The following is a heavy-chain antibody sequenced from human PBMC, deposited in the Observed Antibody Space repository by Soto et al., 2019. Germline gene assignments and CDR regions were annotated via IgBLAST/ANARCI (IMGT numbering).Heavy chain of an antibody. CDR2: IYYTGNT. V-gene: IGHV4-30-4*01. Sequence: QVQLQESGPGLVEPSQTLSLTCTVSGGSISSGDYYWSWIRQPPGKGLEWIAYIYYTGNTYYNPSLKSRVTISVDTSKHQFSLKLSSVTAADTAVYYCARINYYGSGNYYYGMDVWGQGTTVTVSS. D-gene: IGHD3-10*01. CDR1: GGSISSGDYY. J-gene: IGHJ6*02. CDR3: ARINYYGSGNYYYGMDV.